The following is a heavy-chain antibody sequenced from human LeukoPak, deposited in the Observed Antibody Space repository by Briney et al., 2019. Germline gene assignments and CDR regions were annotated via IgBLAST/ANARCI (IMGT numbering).Heavy chain of an antibody. CDR3: ARDHPEIAVIPAAMDV. CDR2: IIPIFGTA. V-gene: IGHV1-69*01. CDR1: GGTFSSYA. Sequence: ASVKVSCKASGGTFSSYAISWVRQAPGQGLEWMGGIIPIFGTANYAQKFQGRVTITADESTNTAYLELSSLTSEDSAVYFCARDHPEIAVIPAAMDVWGTGTTVIVSS. J-gene: IGHJ6*03. D-gene: IGHD2-2*01.